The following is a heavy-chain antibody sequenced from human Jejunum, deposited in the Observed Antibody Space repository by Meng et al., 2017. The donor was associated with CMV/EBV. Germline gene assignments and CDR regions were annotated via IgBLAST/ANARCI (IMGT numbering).Heavy chain of an antibody. V-gene: IGHV1-2*02. Sequence: TGYFIHWLRQVPGQGPEWMGWINTNSGGTNYAQKFQGRVTMTRDKFSSVAYMELRSLRSDDTAVYFCARGGITAALIGGYSYGMDVWGQGTTVTVS. CDR2: INTNSGGT. CDR1: TGYF. CDR3: ARGGITAALIGGYSYGMDV. D-gene: IGHD6-13*01. J-gene: IGHJ6*02.